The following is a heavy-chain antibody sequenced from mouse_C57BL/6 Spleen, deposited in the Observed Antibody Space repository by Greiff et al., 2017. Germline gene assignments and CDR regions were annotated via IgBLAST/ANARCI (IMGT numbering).Heavy chain of an antibody. CDR1: GYTFTGYW. J-gene: IGHJ3*01. Sequence: QVQLQQSGAELMKPGASVKLSCKATGYTFTGYWIEWVKQRPGPGLEWIGEILPGSGSTNYHEKFKGKATFTTDTSSNTAYMQLSSLTTEDSALYYCARRDYASFAYWGQGTLVTVAA. D-gene: IGHD2-4*01. V-gene: IGHV1-9*01. CDR2: ILPGSGST. CDR3: ARRDYASFAY.